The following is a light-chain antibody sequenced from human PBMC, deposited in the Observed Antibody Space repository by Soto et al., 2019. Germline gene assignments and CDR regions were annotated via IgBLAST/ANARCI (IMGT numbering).Light chain of an antibody. Sequence: QSALTQPRSVSGSPGQSVTISCTGTSSDVGAYNYVSWYQHHPGKAPKLIIYDVTKRPSGVPDRFSGSKSGNTASLTISGLQAEFEADYYCCSYAGSSWVFGGWTKLTVL. V-gene: IGLV2-11*01. CDR3: CSYAGSSWV. J-gene: IGLJ3*02. CDR2: DVT. CDR1: SSDVGAYNY.